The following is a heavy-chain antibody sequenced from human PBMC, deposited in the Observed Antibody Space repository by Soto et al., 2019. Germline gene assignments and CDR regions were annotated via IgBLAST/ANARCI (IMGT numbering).Heavy chain of an antibody. CDR1: GFTFSRYS. CDR3: AIDSAVVTAMNLDY. Sequence: EVQLVESGGGLVKPGGSLRLSCAASGFTFSRYSMNWVRQAPGKGLEWVSSISSSSSYIYYADSVKGRFTISRDNAKNSLYLQMNSLRAEDTAVYYCAIDSAVVTAMNLDYWGQGTLVTVSS. J-gene: IGHJ4*02. CDR2: ISSSSSYI. V-gene: IGHV3-21*01. D-gene: IGHD2-21*02.